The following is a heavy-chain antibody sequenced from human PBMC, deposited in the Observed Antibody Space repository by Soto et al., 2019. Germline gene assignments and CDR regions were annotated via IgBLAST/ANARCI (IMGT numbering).Heavy chain of an antibody. CDR3: AAGSGWLIDY. CDR1: GFSISSYW. Sequence: EVQLVESGGGLVQPGESLRLSCAASGFSISSYWMNWVRQAPGKGLEWVAIIRKDGGEKYYVDSVEGRFTISRDNAKNSLYLQMNSTRGEDTAVYYCAAGSGWLIDYWGRGTLVTVSS. CDR2: IRKDGGEK. D-gene: IGHD6-19*01. V-gene: IGHV3-7*03. J-gene: IGHJ4*02.